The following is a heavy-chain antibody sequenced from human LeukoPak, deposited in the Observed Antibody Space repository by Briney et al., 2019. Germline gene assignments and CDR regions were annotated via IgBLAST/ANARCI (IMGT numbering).Heavy chain of an antibody. CDR1: GGSISSGSYH. V-gene: IGHV4-61*02. Sequence: SETLSLTCTVSGGSISSGSYHWSWIRQPAGKGLEWIGRIYTSGSTNYNPSLKSRVTISVDTSKNQFSLKLSSVTAADTAVYYCARVRIAAAGSPNPYYYYMDVWGKGTTVTVSS. CDR2: IYTSGST. J-gene: IGHJ6*03. D-gene: IGHD6-13*01. CDR3: ARVRIAAAGSPNPYYYYMDV.